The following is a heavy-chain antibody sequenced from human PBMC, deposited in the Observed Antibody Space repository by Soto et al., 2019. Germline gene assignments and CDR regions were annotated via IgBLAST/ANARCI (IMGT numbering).Heavy chain of an antibody. CDR3: ARARQQLDAFDI. D-gene: IGHD6-13*01. V-gene: IGHV3-30-3*01. Sequence: PGGSLGLACAASGFSVRSYAMHGVFQAPGKGLEWVAVISYDGSNKYYADSVKGRFTISRDNSKNTLYLQMNSLRAEDTAVYYCARARQQLDAFDIWGQGTMVTVSS. CDR2: ISYDGSNK. J-gene: IGHJ3*02. CDR1: GFSVRSYA.